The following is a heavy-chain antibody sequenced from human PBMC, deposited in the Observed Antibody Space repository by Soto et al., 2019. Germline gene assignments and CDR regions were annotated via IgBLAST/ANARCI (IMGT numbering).Heavy chain of an antibody. CDR1: GDSISSRSHY. Sequence: QVQLQESGPGLVKPSQTLSLTCAVSGDSISSRSHYWNWIRRVPGKGLEFIGYIFYTGATYYNPSLRGRISMSVDTSKNQFSLTLRSVTAADTAIYYCAREGRHSGGMRESWFDPWGQGTQGTVSS. CDR2: IFYTGAT. D-gene: IGHD3-10*01. CDR3: AREGRHSGGMRESWFDP. J-gene: IGHJ5*02. V-gene: IGHV4-31*11.